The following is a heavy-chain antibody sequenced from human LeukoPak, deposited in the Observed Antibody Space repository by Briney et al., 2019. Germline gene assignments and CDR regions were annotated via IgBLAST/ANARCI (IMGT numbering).Heavy chain of an antibody. CDR3: ALTYYFDRRGYSYFDY. V-gene: IGHV3-53*01. Sequence: PGGSLGLSCEVSGFSVDGNYMTWVRQVPGRGLEWVALIFSGDSTDYPDSVKGRFTISRDKSKNTLHLQMDSLRPEDTAMYYCALTYYFDRRGYSYFDYWGQGALVTVSS. D-gene: IGHD3-22*01. CDR1: GFSVDGNY. CDR2: IFSGDST. J-gene: IGHJ4*02.